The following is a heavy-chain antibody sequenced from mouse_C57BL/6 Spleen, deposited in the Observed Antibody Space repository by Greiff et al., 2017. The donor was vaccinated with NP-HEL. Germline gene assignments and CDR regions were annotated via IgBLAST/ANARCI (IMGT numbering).Heavy chain of an antibody. CDR3: ARKSSGYYAMDY. D-gene: IGHD3-2*02. CDR1: GFTFSDYG. CDR2: ISSGSSTI. V-gene: IGHV5-17*01. Sequence: EVNLVESGGGLVKPGGSLKLSCAASGFTFSDYGMHWVRQAPEKGLEWVACISSGSSTIYYADTVKGRFTISRDNAKNTLFLQMTSLRSEDTAMYYCARKSSGYYAMDYWGQGTSVTVSS. J-gene: IGHJ4*01.